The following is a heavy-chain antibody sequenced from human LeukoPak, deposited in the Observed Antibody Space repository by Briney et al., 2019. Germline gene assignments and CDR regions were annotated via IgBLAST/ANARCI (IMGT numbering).Heavy chain of an antibody. CDR1: GFTFSSYG. V-gene: IGHV3-33*06. CDR2: IWYDGSNK. CDR3: AKQYSSGWYYFDY. Sequence: GGSLRLSXAASGFTFSSYGMHWVRQAPGKGLEWVAVIWYDGSNKYYADAVKGRFTISRDNFKKTLYQEMNSLRAEDTAVYYCAKQYSSGWYYFDYWGQGTLVTVSS. J-gene: IGHJ4*02. D-gene: IGHD6-19*01.